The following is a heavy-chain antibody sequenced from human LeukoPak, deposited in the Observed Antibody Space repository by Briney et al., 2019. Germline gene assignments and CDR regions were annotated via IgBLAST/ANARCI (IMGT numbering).Heavy chain of an antibody. Sequence: GASVKVSCKASGYTFTSYGISWVRQAPGQGLEWMGWISAYKVNTNYAQKLQGRVTITRDTSISTAYMELSRLTSEDTGVYYCTRGLPRDGLVVIAAANEYWGQGSLVTVSS. J-gene: IGHJ4*02. V-gene: IGHV1-18*01. CDR3: TRGLPRDGLVVIAAANEY. CDR2: ISAYKVNT. D-gene: IGHD2-2*01. CDR1: GYTFTSYG.